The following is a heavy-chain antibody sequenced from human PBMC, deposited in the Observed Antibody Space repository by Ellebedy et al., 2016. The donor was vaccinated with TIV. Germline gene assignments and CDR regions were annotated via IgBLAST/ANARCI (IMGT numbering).Heavy chain of an antibody. Sequence: GESLKISCKGSGYSFTSYWIGWVRQMPGKGLEWMGIIYPGDSDTRYSPSFQGQVTISADKSISTAYLQWSSLKASDTAMYYCARPRKGKKGHDAFDIWGQGTMVTVSS. D-gene: IGHD4-23*01. CDR3: ARPRKGKKGHDAFDI. CDR2: IYPGDSDT. V-gene: IGHV5-51*01. J-gene: IGHJ3*02. CDR1: GYSFTSYW.